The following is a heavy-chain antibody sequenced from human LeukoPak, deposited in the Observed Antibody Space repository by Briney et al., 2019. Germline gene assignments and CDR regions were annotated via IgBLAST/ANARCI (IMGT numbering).Heavy chain of an antibody. D-gene: IGHD3-22*01. J-gene: IGHJ6*02. CDR3: ARAEGYYDSSVGMDV. CDR2: FDPEEGET. CDR1: GYTLAELS. V-gene: IGHV1-24*01. Sequence: ASVKVSCKLSGYTLAELSMHWVRQAPGKGLEWMGSFDPEEGETIYAQKFQGRVTITEDTSTDTAYMELSSLRSEDTAVYYCARAEGYYDSSVGMDVWGQGTTVTVSS.